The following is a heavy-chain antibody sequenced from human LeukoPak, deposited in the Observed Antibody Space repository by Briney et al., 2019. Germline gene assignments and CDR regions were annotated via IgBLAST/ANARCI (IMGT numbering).Heavy chain of an antibody. D-gene: IGHD3-9*01. Sequence: PGGSLRLSCAASGFTFNNYAMTWVRQAPGKGLEWVSAISGGGSTYYADSVKGRFTISRDDAKKSVDLQMNSLRAEDTAVYYCARWSLFDGAAKKNPGFDSWGQGTLVTVSS. CDR2: ISGGGST. CDR3: ARWSLFDGAAKKNPGFDS. J-gene: IGHJ4*02. V-gene: IGHV3-23*01. CDR1: GFTFNNYA.